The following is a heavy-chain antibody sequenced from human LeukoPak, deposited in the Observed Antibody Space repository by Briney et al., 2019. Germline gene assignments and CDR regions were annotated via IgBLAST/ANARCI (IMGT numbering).Heavy chain of an antibody. CDR2: INHSGST. V-gene: IGHV4-34*01. J-gene: IGHJ4*02. CDR1: GGSFSGYY. Sequence: KPSETLSLTCAVYGGSFSGYYWSWIRQPPGKGLEWIGEINHSGSTNYNPSLKSRVTISADTSKNQFSLKLSSVTAADTAVYYCARDQYFTIFGVVQPNYFDYWGQGTLVTVSS. CDR3: ARDQYFTIFGVVQPNYFDY. D-gene: IGHD3-3*01.